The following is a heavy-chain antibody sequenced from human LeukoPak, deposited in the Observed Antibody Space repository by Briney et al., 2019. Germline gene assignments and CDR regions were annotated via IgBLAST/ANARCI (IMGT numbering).Heavy chain of an antibody. CDR2: IKQDGSEK. V-gene: IGHV3-7*01. CDR1: GFTFSSYW. Sequence: PGGSLRLSCAASGFTFSSYWMSWVRQAPGKGLEWVANIKQDGSEKYCVDSVKGRFTISRDNAKNSLYLQMNSLRAEDTAVYYCARDQETYYYDSSGFRYFDYWGQGTLVTVSS. D-gene: IGHD3-22*01. J-gene: IGHJ4*02. CDR3: ARDQETYYYDSSGFRYFDY.